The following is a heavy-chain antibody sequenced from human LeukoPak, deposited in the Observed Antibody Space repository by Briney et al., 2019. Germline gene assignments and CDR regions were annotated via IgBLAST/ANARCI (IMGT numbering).Heavy chain of an antibody. CDR1: GGSISSSSYY. CDR2: IYYSGST. V-gene: IGHV4-39*07. D-gene: IGHD4-23*01. CDR3: ARAMTTVVTGRYFDY. Sequence: SETLSLTCTVSGGSISSSSYYWGWIRQPPGKGLEWIGSIYYSGSTYYNPSLKSRVTISVDTSKNQFSLKLSSVTAADTAVYYCARAMTTVVTGRYFDYWGQGTLVTVSS. J-gene: IGHJ4*02.